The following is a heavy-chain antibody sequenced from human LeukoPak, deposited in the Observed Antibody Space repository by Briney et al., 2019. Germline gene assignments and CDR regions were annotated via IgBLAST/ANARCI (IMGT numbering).Heavy chain of an antibody. CDR3: ARGRYDSSGYYSYYYYGKDV. D-gene: IGHD3-22*01. CDR2: IYYSGTT. J-gene: IGHJ6*02. Sequence: PSETLSLTCTVSGGSISGYYWSWIRQPPGKGLEWIGYIYYSGTTNYNPSLKSRVTISVDTSQNQFSLKLSSVTAADTAVYYCARGRYDSSGYYSYYYYGKDVWGQGTTVTVSS. CDR1: GGSISGYY. V-gene: IGHV4-59*01.